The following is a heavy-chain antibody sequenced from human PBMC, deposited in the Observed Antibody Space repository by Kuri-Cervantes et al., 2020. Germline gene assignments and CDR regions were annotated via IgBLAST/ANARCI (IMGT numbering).Heavy chain of an antibody. D-gene: IGHD4-23*01. Sequence: GGSLRLSCAASGFTFSSYAMSWVRQAPGKGLEWVSAISGSDGSSTSYADSVKGRFTISRDNAKNTLYLQMNSLRAEDAAVYYCARVLLKIPDYGGNWGWFDPWGQGTLVTVSS. CDR3: ARVLLKIPDYGGNWGWFDP. J-gene: IGHJ5*02. CDR1: GFTFSSYA. CDR2: ISGSDGSST. V-gene: IGHV3-23*01.